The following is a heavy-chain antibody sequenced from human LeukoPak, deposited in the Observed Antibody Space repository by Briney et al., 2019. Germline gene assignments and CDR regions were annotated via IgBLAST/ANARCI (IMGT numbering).Heavy chain of an antibody. V-gene: IGHV4-59*08. CDR3: ASAKVATIQRLDAFDI. J-gene: IGHJ3*02. CDR1: GGSISSYY. D-gene: IGHD5-12*01. Sequence: SETLSLTCTVSGGSISSYYWSWIRQPPGKGLEWIGYIYYSGSTNYNPSLKSRVTISVDTSKNQFSLKLSSVTAADTAVYYCASAKVATIQRLDAFDIWGQGTVVTVSS. CDR2: IYYSGST.